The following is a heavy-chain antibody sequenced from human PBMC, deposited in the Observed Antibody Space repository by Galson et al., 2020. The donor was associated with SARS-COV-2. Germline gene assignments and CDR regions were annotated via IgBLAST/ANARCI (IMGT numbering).Heavy chain of an antibody. V-gene: IGHV2-26*01. CDR3: ARTDAQDAFDI. J-gene: IGHJ3*02. CDR2: IFSIDEK. CDR1: GFSLSNARMG. Sequence: SGPTLVKPTETLTLTCTVSGFSLSNARMGVSWIRQPPGKALEWLAHIFSIDEKSYSTSLKTRLTISKDTSKSQVVLTMTNMDPVDTATYYCARTDAQDAFDIWGQGTMVTVSS.